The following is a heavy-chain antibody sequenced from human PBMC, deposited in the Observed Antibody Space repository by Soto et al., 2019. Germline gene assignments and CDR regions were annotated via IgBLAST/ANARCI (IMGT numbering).Heavy chain of an antibody. CDR3: AKDGIEYGDYGYYYMDV. Sequence: EVQLLESGGGLVQPGGSLRLSCVASGFTFSSYAMSWVRQAPGKGLEWVSAISGSGGSTYYADSVKGRFTISRDNSKNTLYLQMNSLRAEDTAVYYCAKDGIEYGDYGYYYMDVWGKGTTVTVSS. V-gene: IGHV3-23*01. J-gene: IGHJ6*03. CDR2: ISGSGGST. CDR1: GFTFSSYA. D-gene: IGHD4-17*01.